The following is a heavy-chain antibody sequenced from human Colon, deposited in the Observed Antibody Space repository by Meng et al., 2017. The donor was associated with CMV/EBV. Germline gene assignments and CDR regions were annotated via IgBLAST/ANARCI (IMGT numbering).Heavy chain of an antibody. Sequence: SVKVSCKASGNSFSRYGTSWVRQAPGQGLEWMGGIIPISAVTNYAQKFQGRLTSTTDESSSTAYMELSSMRSEDTAVYYCARGIGDHVYYGMDVWGQGTTVTVSS. J-gene: IGHJ6*02. V-gene: IGHV1-69*05. CDR2: IIPISAVT. CDR3: ARGIGDHVYYGMDV. CDR1: GNSFSRYG. D-gene: IGHD3-3*01.